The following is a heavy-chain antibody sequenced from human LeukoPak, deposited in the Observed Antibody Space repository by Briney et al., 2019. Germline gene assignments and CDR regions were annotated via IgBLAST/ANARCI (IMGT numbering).Heavy chain of an antibody. V-gene: IGHV3-7*01. J-gene: IGHJ3*02. CDR2: IKQDGSEK. Sequence: GGSLRLSCAASGFTFSSYWMSWVRQAPGKGLGWVANIKQDGSEKYYVDSVKGRFTISRDNAKNSLYLQMNSLRAEDTAVYYCARGYDFWSGYPDAFDIWGQGTMVTVSS. CDR3: ARGYDFWSGYPDAFDI. D-gene: IGHD3-3*01. CDR1: GFTFSSYW.